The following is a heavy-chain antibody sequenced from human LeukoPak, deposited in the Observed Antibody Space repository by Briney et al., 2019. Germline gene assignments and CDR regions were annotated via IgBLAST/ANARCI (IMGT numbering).Heavy chain of an antibody. CDR2: VFHNGSA. CDR1: GGSIRSTNW. V-gene: IGHV4-4*02. CDR3: ARLLAVTGTYYSFYYGLDV. Sequence: SGTLSLTCAVSGGSIRSTNWWNWVRQSPGKGLEWIGEVFHNGSANYNPSLKSRVTILVDKSKNQFSLKLNSVTATDTAVYYCARLLAVTGTYYSFYYGLDVWGQGTTVTVSS. D-gene: IGHD6-19*01. J-gene: IGHJ6*02.